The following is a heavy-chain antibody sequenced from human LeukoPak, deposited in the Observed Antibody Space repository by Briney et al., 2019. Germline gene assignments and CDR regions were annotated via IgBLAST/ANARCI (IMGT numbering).Heavy chain of an antibody. J-gene: IGHJ4*02. CDR1: GFTFSSYA. CDR3: AKVLDYYGSGTIDY. V-gene: IGHV3-23*01. Sequence: PGGSLRLSCAASGFTFSSYAMSWVRQAPGKGLEWVSAISGSGGSTYYADSVKGRFTISRDNSKNTLYLQMNSLRAEDTAVYYCAKVLDYYGSGTIDYWGQGTLVTVSS. D-gene: IGHD3-10*01. CDR2: ISGSGGST.